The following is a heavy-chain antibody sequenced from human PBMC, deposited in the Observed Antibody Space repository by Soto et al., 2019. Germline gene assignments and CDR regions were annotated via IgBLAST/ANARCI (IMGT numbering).Heavy chain of an antibody. J-gene: IGHJ4*02. CDR1: GFTVSSNY. V-gene: IGHV3-53*01. CDR2: IYPGGST. CDR3: ASSRYSGSWYDY. D-gene: IGHD6-13*01. Sequence: GGSLRLSCAASGFTVSSNYMSWVRQAPGKGLEWVSVIYPGGSTYYADSVKGRFTISRDISKNTLYLQMNSLRVEDTAVYYCASSRYSGSWYDYWGQGTLVTVSS.